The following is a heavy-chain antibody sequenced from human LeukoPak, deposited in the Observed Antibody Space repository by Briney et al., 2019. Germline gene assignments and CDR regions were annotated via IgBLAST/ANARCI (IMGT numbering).Heavy chain of an antibody. CDR2: IYYSGST. CDR3: ARGSFVSDWPYFEY. D-gene: IGHD6-19*01. CDR1: GGSMNTSC. Sequence: SETLSLTCTVSGGSMNTSCWTWIRQPPGMGLEWIGYIYYSGSTKYNPSLKSRVTISVDTSKNQFSLKVNSVTAADTAVYYCARGSFVSDWPYFEYWGQGTLVTVSS. J-gene: IGHJ4*02. V-gene: IGHV4-59*01.